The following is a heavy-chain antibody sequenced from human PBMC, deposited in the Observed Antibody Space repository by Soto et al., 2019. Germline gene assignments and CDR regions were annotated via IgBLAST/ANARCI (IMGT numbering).Heavy chain of an antibody. D-gene: IGHD3-22*01. V-gene: IGHV1-18*01. J-gene: IGHJ5*02. CDR3: ARDYYDSSGYSNWFDP. Sequence: ASVKVSCKASGYTFTSYGISWVRQAPGQGLEWMGWISAYNGNTNYAQKLQGRVTMTTDTSTSTAYMELRSLRSDDTAVYYCARDYYDSSGYSNWFDPWGQGTLGTVLL. CDR2: ISAYNGNT. CDR1: GYTFTSYG.